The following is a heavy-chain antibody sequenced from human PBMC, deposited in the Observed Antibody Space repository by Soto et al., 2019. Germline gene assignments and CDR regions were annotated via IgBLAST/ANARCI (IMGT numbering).Heavy chain of an antibody. CDR2: IYYSRST. CDR1: GGSIMSGGYY. Sequence: TLSLTCTVSGGSIMSGGYYWSWIRQHPGKGQEWIGYIYYSRSTYYTPSLKSRVTISVDKSKNSLSLKLSSVTAADTAVYYCARAGECSGGTCYNYFDCRGQGTLVTVSS. D-gene: IGHD2-15*01. J-gene: IGHJ4*02. CDR3: ARAGECSGGTCYNYFDC. V-gene: IGHV4-31*03.